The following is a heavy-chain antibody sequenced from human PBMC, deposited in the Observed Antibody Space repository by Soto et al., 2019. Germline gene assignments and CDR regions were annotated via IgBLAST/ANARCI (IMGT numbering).Heavy chain of an antibody. CDR1: GYTFTSYG. CDR2: ISAYNGNT. V-gene: IGHV1-18*04. Sequence: ASVEVSCKASGYTFTSYGISWVRQAPGQGPEWMGWISAYNGNTNYAQKLQGRVTMTTDTSTSTAYMELRSLRSDDTAVYYCARTRYSSSSEHYDDWGQGTLVTVSS. D-gene: IGHD6-6*01. CDR3: ARTRYSSSSEHYDD. J-gene: IGHJ4*02.